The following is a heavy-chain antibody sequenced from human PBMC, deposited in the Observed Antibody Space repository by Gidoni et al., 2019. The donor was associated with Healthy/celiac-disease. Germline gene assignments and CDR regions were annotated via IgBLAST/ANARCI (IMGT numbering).Heavy chain of an antibody. D-gene: IGHD4-17*01. CDR2: ISWNSGSI. V-gene: IGHV3-9*01. J-gene: IGHJ4*02. Sequence: EVQLVESGGGLVQPGRSLRLSCDASGFTFDDYAMHWVQQAPGKGLEWVSGISWNSGSIGYADSVKGRFTISRDNAKNSLYLQMNSLRAEDTALYYCAKEGADYGDYGDVWSFDYWGQGTLVTVSS. CDR1: GFTFDDYA. CDR3: AKEGADYGDYGDVWSFDY.